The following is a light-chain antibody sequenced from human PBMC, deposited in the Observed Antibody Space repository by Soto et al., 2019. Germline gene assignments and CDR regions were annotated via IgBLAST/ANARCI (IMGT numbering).Light chain of an antibody. Sequence: EIVMTQSPATLSVSPGERATLSCRASQSVASNLAWYQQKPGQAPRLLIYGASTRATGIPARFSGSGSGTEFTLTISSLQSVDFAAYSCQQYNNWPWTFGQGTKVDVK. CDR1: QSVASN. V-gene: IGKV3-15*01. CDR3: QQYNNWPWT. CDR2: GAS. J-gene: IGKJ1*01.